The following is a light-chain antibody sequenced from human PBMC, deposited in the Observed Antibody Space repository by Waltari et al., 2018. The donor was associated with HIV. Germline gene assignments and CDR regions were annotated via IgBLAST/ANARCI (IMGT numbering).Light chain of an antibody. CDR2: DVN. Sequence: QSALTQPRSVSGSPGQTVTISCRGTSRDIGGYNYVSWYQQHPAEAPRLMIYDVNKRPSGVPVRFSGSKSGNTASLTISGLQAEDEADYYCCSYAGSNTFYVFGTGTEVTVL. V-gene: IGLV2-11*01. CDR3: CSYAGSNTFYV. J-gene: IGLJ1*01. CDR1: SRDIGGYNY.